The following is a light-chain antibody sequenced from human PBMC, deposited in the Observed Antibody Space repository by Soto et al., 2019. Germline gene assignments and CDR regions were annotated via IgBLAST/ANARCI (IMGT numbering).Light chain of an antibody. V-gene: IGKV1-9*01. CDR2: AAS. J-gene: IGKJ4*01. CDR3: QQLNSPLS. Sequence: DIQLTQSPSFLSASVGDRVTITCRASQGISSYLAWYQQKPGKAPKLLIYAASTFQSGVPSRFSGSGSGKEFTLTISSLQPEDFATYYCQQLNSPLSCGGGTKVEIK. CDR1: QGISSY.